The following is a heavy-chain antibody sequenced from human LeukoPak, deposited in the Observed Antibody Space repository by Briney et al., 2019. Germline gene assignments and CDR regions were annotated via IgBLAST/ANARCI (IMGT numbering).Heavy chain of an antibody. J-gene: IGHJ4*02. CDR3: ARVDSSGTIDY. V-gene: IGHV4-61*02. CDR2: IYTSGSI. Sequence: PSETLSLTCTVSGGSISGNSYYWSWIRQPAGKGLEWIGRIYTSGSINYNPSLKSRVTISVDTSKNQFSLKLSSVTAADTAVYYCARVDSSGTIDYWGQGTLVTVSS. D-gene: IGHD3-22*01. CDR1: GGSISGNSYY.